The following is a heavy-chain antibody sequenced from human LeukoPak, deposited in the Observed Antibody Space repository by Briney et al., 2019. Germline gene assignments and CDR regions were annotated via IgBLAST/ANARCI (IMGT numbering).Heavy chain of an antibody. CDR1: GFTFSSYG. CDR2: ISGSGGNT. J-gene: IGHJ4*02. Sequence: GGSLRLSCAASGFTFSSYGMSWVRRAPGKGPEWVSGISGSGGNTYYADSVKGRFTISRDNSQNTLYLQMDTLRAEDTAVYYCAKVVSGYHFDYWGQGTLVTVSS. V-gene: IGHV3-23*01. D-gene: IGHD5-12*01. CDR3: AKVVSGYHFDY.